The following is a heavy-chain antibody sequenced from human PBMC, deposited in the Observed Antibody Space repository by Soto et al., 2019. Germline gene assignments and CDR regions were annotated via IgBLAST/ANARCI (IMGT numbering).Heavy chain of an antibody. CDR2: IIPIFGTA. D-gene: IGHD2-2*01. CDR1: GYTFTSYG. CDR3: ALRTRSTYYYYGMDV. V-gene: IGHV1-69*13. J-gene: IGHJ6*02. Sequence: QVQLVQSGAEVKKPGASVKVSCKASGYTFTSYGISWVRQAPGQGLEWMGGIIPIFGTANYAQKFQGRVTITADESTSTAYMELSSLRSEDTAVYYCALRTRSTYYYYGMDVWGQGTTVTVSS.